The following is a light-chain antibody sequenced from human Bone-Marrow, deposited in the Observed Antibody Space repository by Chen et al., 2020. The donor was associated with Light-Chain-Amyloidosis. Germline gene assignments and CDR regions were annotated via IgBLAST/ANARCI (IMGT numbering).Light chain of an antibody. Sequence: SYVLTQPSSVSVAPGQTATIACGGNNIGSTSVHWYQQTPGQAPLLVVYDDSDRPSGIPERLSGSGSGTAATLTISRVEAGDEADYYCQVWDRRSDRPVFGGGTKLTVL. J-gene: IGLJ3*02. V-gene: IGLV3-21*02. CDR1: NIGSTS. CDR3: QVWDRRSDRPV. CDR2: DDS.